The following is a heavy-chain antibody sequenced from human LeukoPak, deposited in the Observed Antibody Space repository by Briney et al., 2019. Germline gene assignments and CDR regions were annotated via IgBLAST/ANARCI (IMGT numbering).Heavy chain of an antibody. J-gene: IGHJ3*02. CDR2: INPNSGGT. CDR1: EYTFTGYY. D-gene: IGHD6-13*01. Sequence: ASVKVSCKASEYTFTGYYMHWMRQAPGQGLEWMGWINPNSGGTNYAQKFQGRVTMTRDTSISTAFMELSRLRSDDTAVYYCARRYVRSSIWDAFDIWGQGTMVTVSS. V-gene: IGHV1-2*02. CDR3: ARRYVRSSIWDAFDI.